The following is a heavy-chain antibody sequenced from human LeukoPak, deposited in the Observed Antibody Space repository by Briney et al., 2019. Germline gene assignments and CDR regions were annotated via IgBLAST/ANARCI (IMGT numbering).Heavy chain of an antibody. CDR1: GGSISTSTYY. CDR3: ARRGRVVVPAAPDAFDI. CDR2: MHYSGST. V-gene: IGHV4-39*01. D-gene: IGHD2-2*01. Sequence: PSETLSLTCTVSGGSISTSTYYWGWIRQPPGTGLEWIGSMHYSGSTNYHPSLKSRVTISGATSKNQFSLKLSSVTAADTAVYYCARRGRVVVPAAPDAFDIWGQGTMVSVSS. J-gene: IGHJ3*02.